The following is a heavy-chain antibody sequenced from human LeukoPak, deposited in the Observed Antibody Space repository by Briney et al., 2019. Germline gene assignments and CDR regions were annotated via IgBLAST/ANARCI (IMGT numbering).Heavy chain of an antibody. V-gene: IGHV3-30*04. CDR2: ISYDGSNK. J-gene: IGHJ6*04. D-gene: IGHD6-13*01. CDR3: ARDLNDIGYSSSWNYYYYYGMDV. CDR1: GFTFSSYA. Sequence: PGRSLRLSCAASGFTFSSYAMHWVRQAPGKGLEWVAVISYDGSNKHYADSVKGRFTISRDNSKNTLYLQMNSLRAEDTAVYYCARDLNDIGYSSSWNYYYYYGMDVWGKGTTVTVSS.